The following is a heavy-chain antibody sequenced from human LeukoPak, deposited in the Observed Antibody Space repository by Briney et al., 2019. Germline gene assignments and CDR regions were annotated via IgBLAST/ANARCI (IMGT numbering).Heavy chain of an antibody. Sequence: GGSLRLSCAASGFTFSSYGMHWVRQAPGKGLEWVAVIWYDGSNKYYADSVKGRFTISRDNSKNSLYLQMNSLRAEDTAVYYCAKDVAPYCSGGNCYNDYWGQGTLVTVSS. J-gene: IGHJ4*02. D-gene: IGHD2-15*01. CDR2: IWYDGSNK. CDR3: AKDVAPYCSGGNCYNDY. CDR1: GFTFSSYG. V-gene: IGHV3-33*06.